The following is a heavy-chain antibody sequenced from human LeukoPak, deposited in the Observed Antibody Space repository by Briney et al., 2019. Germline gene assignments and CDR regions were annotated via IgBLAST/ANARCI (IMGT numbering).Heavy chain of an antibody. V-gene: IGHV4-34*01. Sequence: SETLSLTCAVYGGSFSGYYWSWIRQPPGKGLEWIGEINHSGSTNYNPSLKSRVTISVDTSKNQFSLKLSSVTAADTAVYYCARRRYYDSSGYYVRVYYFDYWGQGTLVTVSS. CDR3: ARRRYYDSSGYYVRVYYFDY. CDR2: INHSGST. CDR1: GGSFSGYY. J-gene: IGHJ4*02. D-gene: IGHD3-22*01.